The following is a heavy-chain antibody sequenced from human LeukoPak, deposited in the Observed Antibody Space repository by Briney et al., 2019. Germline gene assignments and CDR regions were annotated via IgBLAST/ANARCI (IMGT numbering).Heavy chain of an antibody. J-gene: IGHJ4*02. D-gene: IGHD6-19*01. CDR3: ARGTLAVAGFFDY. Sequence: SETLSLTCTVSGGSISSYYWSWTRQPPGKGLEWIGYIYYSGSTNYNPSLKSRVTISVDTSKNEFSLKLSSVTAADTAIYYCARGTLAVAGFFDYWGQGILVTVSS. V-gene: IGHV4-59*01. CDR1: GGSISSYY. CDR2: IYYSGST.